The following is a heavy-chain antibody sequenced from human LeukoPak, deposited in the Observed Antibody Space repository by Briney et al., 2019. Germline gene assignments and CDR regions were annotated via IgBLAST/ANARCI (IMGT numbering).Heavy chain of an antibody. CDR2: ISGSGGST. J-gene: IGHJ3*02. CDR1: GFTFSSYA. Sequence: GGSLRLSCAASGFTFSSYAMSWVRQASGKGLEWVSAISGSGGSTYYADSVKGRFTISRDNSKNTLYLQMNSLRAEDTAVYYCAKDSQGYSYGYFAFDIWGQGTMVTVSS. D-gene: IGHD5-18*01. CDR3: AKDSQGYSYGYFAFDI. V-gene: IGHV3-23*01.